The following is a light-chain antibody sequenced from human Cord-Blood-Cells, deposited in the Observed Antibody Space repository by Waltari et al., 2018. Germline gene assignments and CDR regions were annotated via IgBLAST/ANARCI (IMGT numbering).Light chain of an antibody. Sequence: DIVMTQPPASLAVSLGERPTIHCKSSQRVLYSSNNKNYLDWYQQKPGQPPKLLIYWASTRQSGVPDRFSGSGSGTDFTLTISSLQAEDVAVYYCQQYYSTPRTFGQGTKVEIK. CDR3: QQYYSTPRT. V-gene: IGKV4-1*01. CDR2: WAS. CDR1: QRVLYSSNNKNY. J-gene: IGKJ1*01.